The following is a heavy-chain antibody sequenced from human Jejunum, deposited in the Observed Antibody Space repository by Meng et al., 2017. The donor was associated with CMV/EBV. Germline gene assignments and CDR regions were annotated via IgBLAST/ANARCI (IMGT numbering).Heavy chain of an antibody. J-gene: IGHJ4*02. CDR3: AKESYSNDLDY. V-gene: IGHV1-18*01. CDR1: GYTFTSYG. D-gene: IGHD4-11*01. CDR2: ISVYNGNT. Sequence: KASGYTFTSYGISWVRQAPGQGLEWMGWISVYNGNTNFAQKLQGRVTMTTDTSTSTAYMELTSLRSDDTAVYYCAKESYSNDLDYWGQGTLVTVSS.